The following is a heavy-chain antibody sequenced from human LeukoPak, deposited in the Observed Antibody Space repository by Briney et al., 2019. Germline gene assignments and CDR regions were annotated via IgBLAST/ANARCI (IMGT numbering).Heavy chain of an antibody. J-gene: IGHJ4*02. V-gene: IGHV4-59*01. CDR3: AREGRNYDILTGCSPVYFDY. CDR2: IYYSGST. Sequence: PSETLSLTCTVSGGSISSYYWSWIRQPPGKGLEWIGYIYYSGSTNYNPSLKSRVTISVDTSKNQFSLKLSSVTTADTAVYYCAREGRNYDILTGCSPVYFDYWGQGTLVTVSS. D-gene: IGHD3-9*01. CDR1: GGSISSYY.